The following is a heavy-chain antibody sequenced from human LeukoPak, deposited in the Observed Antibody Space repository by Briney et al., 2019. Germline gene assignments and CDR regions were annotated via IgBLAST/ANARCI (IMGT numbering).Heavy chain of an antibody. CDR3: AKLMDNNYDGSAFDY. Sequence: ASVKTSCKTSGYSFTDYAIVWVRQAPGRGLEWMGWVGTYDGKTNYAREVQGRVTMTTDTSASTAYVELRSLTSDDTALYYCAKLMDNNYDGSAFDYWGQGTLIAVSS. CDR1: GYSFTDYA. V-gene: IGHV1-18*01. J-gene: IGHJ4*02. D-gene: IGHD3-22*01. CDR2: VGTYDGKT.